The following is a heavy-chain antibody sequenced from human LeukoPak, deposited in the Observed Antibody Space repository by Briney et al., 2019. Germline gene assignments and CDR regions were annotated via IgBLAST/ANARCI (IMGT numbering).Heavy chain of an antibody. D-gene: IGHD3-22*01. J-gene: IGHJ4*02. Sequence: GGSLRLSCAASGFTFSSYWMSWVRQAPGKGLEWVANIKQDGGEKYYVDSVKGRFTISRDNAKNSLYLQMNSLRAEDTAVYYCARDLYYYDSSGYYDKVFDYWGQGTLVTVSS. CDR2: IKQDGGEK. CDR3: ARDLYYYDSSGYYDKVFDY. CDR1: GFTFSSYW. V-gene: IGHV3-7*03.